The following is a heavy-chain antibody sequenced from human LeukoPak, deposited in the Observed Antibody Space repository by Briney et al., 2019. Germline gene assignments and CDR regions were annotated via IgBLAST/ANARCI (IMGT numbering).Heavy chain of an antibody. CDR1: GGSISYYY. J-gene: IGHJ5*02. D-gene: IGHD3-9*01. V-gene: IGHV4-59*01. Sequence: SETLSLTCTVSGGSISYYYWTWIRQSPGKGLEWIGQIYYTGSTYYNPSLKRRVTISVDTSRNQFSLNLTSVAAADTAVYYCARGGTYNDILSFDPWGQGTLVTVSS. CDR2: IYYTGST. CDR3: ARGGTYNDILSFDP.